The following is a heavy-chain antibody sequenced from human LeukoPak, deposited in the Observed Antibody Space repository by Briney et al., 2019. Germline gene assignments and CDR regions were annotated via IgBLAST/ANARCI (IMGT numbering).Heavy chain of an antibody. CDR2: IYYSGST. CDR1: GGSVSSGSYY. D-gene: IGHD3-22*01. V-gene: IGHV4-61*01. J-gene: IGHJ6*02. Sequence: KPSETLSLTCTVSGGSVSSGSYYWSWIRQPPGKGLEWIGYIYYSGSTNYNPSLKSRVTISVDTSKNQFSLKLSSVTAADTAVYYCARGAYDSSGYYLLVYYYGMDVWGQGTTVTVSS. CDR3: ARGAYDSSGYYLLVYYYGMDV.